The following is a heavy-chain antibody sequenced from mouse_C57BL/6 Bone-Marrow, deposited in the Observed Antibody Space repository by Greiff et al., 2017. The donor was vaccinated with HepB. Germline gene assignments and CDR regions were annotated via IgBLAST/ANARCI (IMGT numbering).Heavy chain of an antibody. CDR1: GYTFTSYW. CDR2: IDPSDSYT. CDR3: AREGPIRGYAMDY. V-gene: IGHV1-69*01. J-gene: IGHJ4*01. D-gene: IGHD6-5*01. Sequence: VQLQQPGAELVMPGASVKLSCKASGYTFTSYWMHWVKQRPGQGLEWIGEIDPSDSYTNYNQKFKGKSTLTVDKSSSTAYMQLSSLTSEDSAVYYCAREGPIRGYAMDYWGQGTSVTVSS.